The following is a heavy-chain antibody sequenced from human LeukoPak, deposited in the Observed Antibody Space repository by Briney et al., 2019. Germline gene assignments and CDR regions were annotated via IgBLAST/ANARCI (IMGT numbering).Heavy chain of an antibody. CDR3: ARANLTSLTTFDY. D-gene: IGHD4-17*01. CDR1: GGSVSSTLYY. CDR2: MSYSGST. Sequence: PSETLSLTCTVSGGSVSSTLYYWGWIRQPPGLGLEWIGSMSYSGSTYYNPSLKSRLTMSVDTSKNLFSLNLNSVTAADTALYYCARANLTSLTTFDYWGQGTLVTVSS. V-gene: IGHV4-39*07. J-gene: IGHJ4*02.